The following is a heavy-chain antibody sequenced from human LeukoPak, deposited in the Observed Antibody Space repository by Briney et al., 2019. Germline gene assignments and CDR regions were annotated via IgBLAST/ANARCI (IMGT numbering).Heavy chain of an antibody. CDR1: GGSISSSSYY. Sequence: SETLSLTCTVSGGSISSSSYYWGWIRQPPGKGLEWIGSIYYSGSTYYNPSLKSRVTISVDTSKNQFSLKLSSVTAADTAVYYCARDVRSGGDWYFDLWGRGTLVTVSS. D-gene: IGHD4-17*01. J-gene: IGHJ2*01. CDR3: ARDVRSGGDWYFDL. CDR2: IYYSGST. V-gene: IGHV4-39*07.